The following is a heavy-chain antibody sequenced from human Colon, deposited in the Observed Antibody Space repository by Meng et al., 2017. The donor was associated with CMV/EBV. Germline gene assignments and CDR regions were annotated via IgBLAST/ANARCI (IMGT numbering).Heavy chain of an antibody. CDR2: ISSSGSTI. CDR1: DYY. J-gene: IGHJ4*02. V-gene: IGHV3-11*04. CDR3: ARFRRSDYCSSTSCYTTFFDY. D-gene: IGHD2-2*02. Sequence: DYYMSWIRQAPGKGLEWVSYISSSGSTIYYADSVKGRFTISRDNAKNSLYLQMNSLRAEDTAVYYCARFRRSDYCSSTSCYTTFFDYWGQGTLVTVSS.